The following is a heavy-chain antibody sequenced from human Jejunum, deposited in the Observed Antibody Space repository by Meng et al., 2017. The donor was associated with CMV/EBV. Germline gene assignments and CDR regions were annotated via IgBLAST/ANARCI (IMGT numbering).Heavy chain of an antibody. CDR1: GYTFTSYG. J-gene: IGHJ4*02. V-gene: IGHV1-18*01. D-gene: IGHD1-26*01. CDR2: ISGYNCNT. CDR3: AREADGATFDY. Sequence: QVQLVQSGAEVKKPGSSVKFSCQASGYTFTSYGISWVRQAPGQGLDWMGWISGYNCNTTYAQKLQGRVTMTTDTSTSTAYMELRSLRSDDTAVYYCAREADGATFDYWGQGTLVTVSS.